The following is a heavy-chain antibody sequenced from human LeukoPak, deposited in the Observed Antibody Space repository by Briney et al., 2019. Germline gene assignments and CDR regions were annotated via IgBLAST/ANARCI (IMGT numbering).Heavy chain of an antibody. CDR2: IDTSNGHT. Sequence: ASLKVSCKASGYTFTSYYMHWVRQAPGQGLEWMGWIDTSNGHTNYAQKFQGRVTISRDTSIGTAYMELTHLISDDTAIYYCASEANCNGGRCSLQRVASWG. CDR3: ASEANCNGGRCSLQRVAS. D-gene: IGHD2-15*01. CDR1: GYTFTSYY. J-gene: IGHJ6*01. V-gene: IGHV1-2*02.